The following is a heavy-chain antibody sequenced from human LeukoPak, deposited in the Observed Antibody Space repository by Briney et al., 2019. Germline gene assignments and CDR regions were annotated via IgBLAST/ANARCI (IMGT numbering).Heavy chain of an antibody. CDR3: ARGYYYDYGDDGGFDY. V-gene: IGHV1-18*01. D-gene: IGHD4-17*01. Sequence: ASVKVSCKASGGTFSSYAISWVRQAPGQGLEWMGWISAYNGNTNYAQKLQGRVTMTTDTSTSTAYMELRSLRSDDTAVYYCARGYYYDYGDDGGFDYWGQGTLVTVSS. CDR1: GGTFSSYA. CDR2: ISAYNGNT. J-gene: IGHJ4*02.